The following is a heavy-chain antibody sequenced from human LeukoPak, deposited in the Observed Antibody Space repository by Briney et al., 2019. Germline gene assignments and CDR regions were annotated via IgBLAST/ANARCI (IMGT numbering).Heavy chain of an antibody. J-gene: IGHJ4*02. CDR3: ARDSQYDFWSGYYTGYFDY. V-gene: IGHV4-34*01. CDR2: INHSGST. D-gene: IGHD3-3*01. CDR1: GGSFSGYY. Sequence: SETLSLTCAVYGGSFSGYYWSWIRQPPGKGLEWIGEINHSGSTNYNPSLKSRVTISVDTSKNQFSLKLSSVTAADTAVYYCARDSQYDFWSGYYTGYFDYWGQGTLVTVSS.